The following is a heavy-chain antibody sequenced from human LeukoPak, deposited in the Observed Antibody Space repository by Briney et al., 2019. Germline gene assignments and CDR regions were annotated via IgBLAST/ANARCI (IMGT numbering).Heavy chain of an antibody. J-gene: IGHJ2*01. CDR3: PKRRGSSWYFDL. CDR1: GFTFSSYA. CDR2: ISGSGGST. D-gene: IGHD3-10*01. V-gene: IGHV3-23*01. Sequence: GGSLRLSCAASGFTFSSYAMSWVRQAPGKGLEWVSAISGSGGSTYYADSVKGRFTISRDNSKNTLYLQMNSLRAEDTAVYYFPKRRGSSWYFDLWGRGTLVIVSS.